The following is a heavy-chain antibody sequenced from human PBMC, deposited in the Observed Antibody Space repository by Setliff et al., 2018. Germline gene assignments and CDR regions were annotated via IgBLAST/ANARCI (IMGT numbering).Heavy chain of an antibody. CDR1: GYTFTDYY. D-gene: IGHD5-18*01. Sequence: ASVKVSCKASGYTFTDYYMHWVQQDPGKGLEWMGRVDPEDGETIYAEKFQGRVTITADTSTDTAYMELSSLRSEDTAVYYCARGGRGYSYGPRKFPFDYWGQGTLVTVSS. CDR2: VDPEDGET. V-gene: IGHV1-69-2*01. CDR3: ARGGRGYSYGPRKFPFDY. J-gene: IGHJ4*02.